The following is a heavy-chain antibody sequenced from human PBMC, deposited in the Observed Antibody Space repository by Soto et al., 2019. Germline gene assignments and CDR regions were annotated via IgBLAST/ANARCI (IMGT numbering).Heavy chain of an antibody. CDR3: AKDVGSGGSDYVGDY. D-gene: IGHD1-26*01. J-gene: IGHJ4*02. CDR1: GFTFSNYG. CDR2: ISNDGSNK. Sequence: QVQLVESGGGVVQPGRSLRLSCAASGFTFSNYGMHWVRQAPGKGLEWVAVISNDGSNKYYVDSVKGRFTISRDNSKNTLHLQMNSLRAEDTAVYFCAKDVGSGGSDYVGDYWGQGTLVTVSS. V-gene: IGHV3-30*18.